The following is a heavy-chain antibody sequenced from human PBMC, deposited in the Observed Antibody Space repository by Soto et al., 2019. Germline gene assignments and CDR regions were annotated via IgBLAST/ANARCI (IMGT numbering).Heavy chain of an antibody. CDR2: TNPNSGNT. CDR1: GYTFSSYD. D-gene: IGHD6-13*01. CDR3: ARAGGNSWYGDVDY. V-gene: IGHV1-8*01. Sequence: ASVKVSCKASGYTFSSYDIHWVRQAPGQGLEWMGWTNPNSGNTGYAQKFQGRVTMTRDSSKNTAYMELSSLRSEDTAIYYCARAGGNSWYGDVDYWGQGTLVTVSS. J-gene: IGHJ4*02.